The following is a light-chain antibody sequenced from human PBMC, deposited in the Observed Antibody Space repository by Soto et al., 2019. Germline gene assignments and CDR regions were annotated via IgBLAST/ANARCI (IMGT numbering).Light chain of an antibody. Sequence: DIQMTQSPTSLSASVGDRVTITCRASQDIRNFVAWYQQKPGKAPKLLIYAASTLQSGVPSRFSGSGSGTDFTLTITCLQPEDVATYSCQKYSSVPVFGPGTKVEIK. CDR2: AAS. CDR1: QDIRNF. V-gene: IGKV1-27*01. J-gene: IGKJ3*01. CDR3: QKYSSVPV.